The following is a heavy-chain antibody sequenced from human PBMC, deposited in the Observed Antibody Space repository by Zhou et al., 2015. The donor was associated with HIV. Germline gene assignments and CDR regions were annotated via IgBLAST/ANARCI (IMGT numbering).Heavy chain of an antibody. J-gene: IGHJ3*01. V-gene: IGHV3-33*01. Sequence: QVQLVESGGGVVQPGRSLRLSCAASAFTFSSYDMHWVRQAPGKGLEWVAVIWYDGSNKYYADSVKGRFTISRDNSKNTLYLQMNSLRDEDTALYYCVRDHRAVKRGFDVWGQG. CDR2: IWYDGSNK. CDR1: AFTFSSYD. D-gene: IGHD4-17*01. CDR3: VRDHRAVKRGFDV.